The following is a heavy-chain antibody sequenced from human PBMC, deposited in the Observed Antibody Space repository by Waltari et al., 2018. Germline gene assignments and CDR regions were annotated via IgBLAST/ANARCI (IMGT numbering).Heavy chain of an antibody. CDR1: GGSISISRYA. D-gene: IGHD2-8*02. J-gene: IGHJ5*02. CDR3: GICTGGMRDGCDP. Sequence: QKQLQESGPGLVKSSETLSLTCTVSGGSISISRYAWGWIRQPPGKGLEWIGSIHYSGRTYYNPALKSRVPISSDTPKNRFFLRVNSVTAADTAVYYCGICTGGMRDGCDPWGQGILVTVSS. V-gene: IGHV4-39*07. CDR2: IHYSGRT.